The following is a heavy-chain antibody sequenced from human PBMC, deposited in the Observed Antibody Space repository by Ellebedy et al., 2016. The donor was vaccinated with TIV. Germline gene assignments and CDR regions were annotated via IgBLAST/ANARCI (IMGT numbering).Heavy chain of an antibody. V-gene: IGHV3-74*01. CDR3: GRDHPLGIENFDY. D-gene: IGHD7-27*01. J-gene: IGHJ4*02. CDR2: INSDGSST. CDR1: GFTFSSYW. Sequence: GESLKISCAASGFTFSSYWMHWVRQAPGKGLVWVSRINSDGSSTSYADSVKGRFTISRDNAKNTLYLQMNSLRAEDTAVYYCGRDHPLGIENFDYWGQGTLVTVSS.